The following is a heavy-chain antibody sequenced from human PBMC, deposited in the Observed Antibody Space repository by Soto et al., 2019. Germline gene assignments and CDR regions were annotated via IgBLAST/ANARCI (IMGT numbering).Heavy chain of an antibody. Sequence: GASVKVSCKASGYTFTSYGISWVRQAPGQGLEWMGWISAYNGNTNYAQKLQGRVTMTTDTSTSTAYMELRSLRSDDTAVYYCASPRPGIAVAGTLYYYYYYGMDVWGQGTTVTVSS. D-gene: IGHD6-19*01. CDR2: ISAYNGNT. CDR1: GYTFTSYG. CDR3: ASPRPGIAVAGTLYYYYYYGMDV. J-gene: IGHJ6*02. V-gene: IGHV1-18*01.